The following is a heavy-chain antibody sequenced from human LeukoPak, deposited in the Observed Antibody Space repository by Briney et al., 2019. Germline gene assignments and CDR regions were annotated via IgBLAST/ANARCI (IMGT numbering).Heavy chain of an antibody. CDR1: GYPFTSYW. Sequence: GESLKISCKGSGYPFTSYWIGWVRQMPGKGLEWMGIIYPGDPEIIYSPSFQGQVTISADKSITTAYLQWSSLKASDSAMYYCARRQSPDYWGQGTLVTVSS. CDR3: ARRQSPDY. V-gene: IGHV5-51*01. CDR2: IYPGDPEI. J-gene: IGHJ4*02.